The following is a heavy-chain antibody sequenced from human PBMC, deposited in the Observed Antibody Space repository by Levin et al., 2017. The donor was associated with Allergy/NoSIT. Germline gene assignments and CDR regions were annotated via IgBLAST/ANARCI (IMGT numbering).Heavy chain of an antibody. J-gene: IGHJ4*02. CDR3: AKTGGAAAYCGGDCSLYFDY. CDR2: ISWNSGSI. Sequence: SLKISCAASGFTFDDYAMHWVRQAPGKGLEWVSGISWNSGSIGYADSVKGRFTISRDNAKNSLYLQMNSLRAEDTALYYCAKTGGAAAYCGGDCSLYFDYWGQGTLVTVSS. D-gene: IGHD2-21*02. V-gene: IGHV3-9*01. CDR1: GFTFDDYA.